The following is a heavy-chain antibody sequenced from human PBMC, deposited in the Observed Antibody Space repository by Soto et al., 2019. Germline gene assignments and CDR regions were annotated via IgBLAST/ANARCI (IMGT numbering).Heavy chain of an antibody. CDR1: GFTFGNYA. Sequence: EVQLLESGGGLVQPGGSLRLSCAASGFTFGNYAMIWVRQAPGKGLEWVSTISGGGDGTYYADSVRGRFTISRENSRNTGYRQMSSLRAEDTAVYYCAKKGLGSLATYCSTGDCHYAFDIWGQGTMVTVSS. CDR2: ISGGGDGT. CDR3: AKKGLGSLATYCSTGDCHYAFDI. J-gene: IGHJ3*02. D-gene: IGHD2-15*01. V-gene: IGHV3-23*01.